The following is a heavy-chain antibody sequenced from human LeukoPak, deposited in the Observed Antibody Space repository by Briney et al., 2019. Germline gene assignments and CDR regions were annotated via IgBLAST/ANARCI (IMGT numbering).Heavy chain of an antibody. Sequence: ASVKVSCKVSGYTLTELSMHWVRQAPGKGLEWMGGFDPEDGETIYAQKFQGRVTMTTDTSTSTAYMELRSLRSDDTAVYYCARASTTYYYDSSGYYYYVYWGQGTLVTVPS. J-gene: IGHJ4*02. CDR1: GYTLTELS. CDR2: FDPEDGET. V-gene: IGHV1-24*01. CDR3: ARASTTYYYDSSGYYYYVY. D-gene: IGHD3-22*01.